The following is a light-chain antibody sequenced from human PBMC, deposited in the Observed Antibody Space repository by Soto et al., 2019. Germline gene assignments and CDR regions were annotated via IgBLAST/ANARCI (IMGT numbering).Light chain of an antibody. Sequence: QSVLTQPASMSGSPGQSITISCTGTRSDIGTYNYLSWYQQHPGKAPRLVISDVSNRPSGVSNRFSGSKSGNTASLTITGLQSEDEADYYCMSYTTTSSFVFGSGTKVTGL. CDR2: DVS. V-gene: IGLV2-14*03. J-gene: IGLJ1*01. CDR3: MSYTTTSSFV. CDR1: RSDIGTYNY.